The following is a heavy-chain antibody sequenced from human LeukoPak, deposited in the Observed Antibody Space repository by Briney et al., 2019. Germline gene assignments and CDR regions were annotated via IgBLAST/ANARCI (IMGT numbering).Heavy chain of an antibody. D-gene: IGHD6-19*01. Sequence: GGSLRLSCAASGFTISSFGMNWVRQAPGKGLEWVSYFSGSGTNIYYADSVKGRFTISIDNAKNSLSLQMNSLRAEDTAIYYCAREAVPGGRGDTFDIWGQGTMVTVS. CDR1: GFTISSFG. V-gene: IGHV3-48*03. CDR3: AREAVPGGRGDTFDI. J-gene: IGHJ3*02. CDR2: FSGSGTNI.